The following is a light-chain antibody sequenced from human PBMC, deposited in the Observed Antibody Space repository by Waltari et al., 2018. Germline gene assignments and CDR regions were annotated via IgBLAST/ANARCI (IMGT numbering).Light chain of an antibody. J-gene: IGKJ1*01. CDR1: QTIGTW. V-gene: IGKV1-5*03. CDR2: QAS. CDR3: QQYSTYSKT. Sequence: DIQMTQSPSTLSASVGERVTITCRARQTIGTWLAWYQQKPGKAPKLLIYQASRLDSGVPSRFSGSGSGKEFTLTISSLQPDDCAIYYCQQYSTYSKTFGQGTKVEIK.